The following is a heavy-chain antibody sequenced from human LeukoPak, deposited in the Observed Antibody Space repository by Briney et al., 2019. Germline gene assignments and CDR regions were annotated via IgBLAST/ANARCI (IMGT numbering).Heavy chain of an antibody. V-gene: IGHV4-59*08. Sequence: SETLSLTCTVSGGSISSYYWSWIRQPPGKGLEWIGYIYYSGSTNYNPSLKSRVTISVDTSKNQFSLKLSSVTAADTAVYYCARLGPGGATHRWGQGTLVTVSS. J-gene: IGHJ4*02. CDR3: ARLGPGGATHR. D-gene: IGHD1-26*01. CDR2: IYYSGST. CDR1: GGSISSYY.